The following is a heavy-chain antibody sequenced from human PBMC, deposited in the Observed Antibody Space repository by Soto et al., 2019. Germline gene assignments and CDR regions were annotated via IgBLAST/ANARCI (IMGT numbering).Heavy chain of an antibody. J-gene: IGHJ4*02. Sequence: QVQLVQSGAEVKKPGASVKVSCKASGYTFTSYAMHWVRQAPGQRLEWMGWINAGNGNTKYSQKFQGRVTITRDTSASTAYMELSSLRSEDTAVYYCARLLLAYCGGYCWRDYWGQGTLVTVSS. D-gene: IGHD2-21*02. V-gene: IGHV1-3*01. CDR2: INAGNGNT. CDR1: GYTFTSYA. CDR3: ARLLLAYCGGYCWRDY.